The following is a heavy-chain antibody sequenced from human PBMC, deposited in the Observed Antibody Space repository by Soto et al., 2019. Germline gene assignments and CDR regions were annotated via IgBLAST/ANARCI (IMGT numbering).Heavy chain of an antibody. Sequence: QVQLVQSGAEVKKPGSSVKVSCKASGDTVRNYAFTGVRQAPGQGLEWMGTIIPLFSTRYAQKFQGRVTMTADESTSTVYMDLSSLKSDDTAVYYCARDPGIAVVGRGTSFEHWGQGTLVTVSS. CDR3: ARDPGIAVVGRGTSFEH. CDR1: GDTVRNYA. CDR2: IIPLFST. V-gene: IGHV1-69*18. D-gene: IGHD6-19*01. J-gene: IGHJ4*02.